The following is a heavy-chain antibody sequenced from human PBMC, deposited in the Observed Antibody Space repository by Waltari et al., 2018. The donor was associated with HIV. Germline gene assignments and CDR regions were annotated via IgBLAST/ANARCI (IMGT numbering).Heavy chain of an antibody. Sequence: VQLVESGGGEVQPGRSLRLSCAASGFTFSTFWMHWVRQTPGKGLVWVSGINSDGSSTTYADSVKGRFTISRDNPKNTLYLQMSSLRAEDTAVYFCARGRYYGMDVWGQGTTVTVSS. CDR3: ARGRYYGMDV. CDR2: INSDGSST. CDR1: GFTFSTFW. V-gene: IGHV3-74*02. J-gene: IGHJ6*02.